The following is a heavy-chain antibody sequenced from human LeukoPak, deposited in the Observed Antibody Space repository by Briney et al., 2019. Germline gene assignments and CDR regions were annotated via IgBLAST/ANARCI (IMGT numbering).Heavy chain of an antibody. Sequence: PGGSLRLSCEASGFTFSSYAMHWVRQAPGKGLEWVAVISYDGSNKYYADSVKGRFTISRDNSKNTLYLQMNSLRAEDTAVYYCARDKARTSVVVPAAIYPWGQGTLVTVSS. V-gene: IGHV3-30-3*01. J-gene: IGHJ5*02. D-gene: IGHD2-2*02. CDR3: ARDKARTSVVVPAAIYP. CDR2: ISYDGSNK. CDR1: GFTFSSYA.